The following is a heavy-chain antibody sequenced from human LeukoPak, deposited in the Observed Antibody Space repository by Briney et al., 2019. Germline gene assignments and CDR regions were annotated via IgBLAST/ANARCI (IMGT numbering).Heavy chain of an antibody. Sequence: GASVKVSCKASEYTFTDYYIHWVRQAPGQGLEWMGWINPDSGGTNYAQKFQGRVTMTRDTSISTAYMELSRLRSDDTAVYYCARIMPAADKSGKDYWGQGTLVIVSS. J-gene: IGHJ4*02. D-gene: IGHD6-13*01. V-gene: IGHV1-2*02. CDR3: ARIMPAADKSGKDY. CDR1: EYTFTDYY. CDR2: INPDSGGT.